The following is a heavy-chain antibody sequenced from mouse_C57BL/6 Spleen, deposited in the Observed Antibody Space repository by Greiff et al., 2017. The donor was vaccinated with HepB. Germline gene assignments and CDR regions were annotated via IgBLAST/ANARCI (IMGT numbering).Heavy chain of an antibody. CDR2: ISNGGGST. J-gene: IGHJ2*01. CDR1: GFTFSDYY. CDR3: ARQGLLRFYFDY. Sequence: EVQGVESGGGLVQPGGSLKLSCAASGFTFSDYYMYWVRQTPEKRLEWVAYISNGGGSTYYPDTVKGRFTISRDNAKNTLYLQMSRLKSEDTAMYYCARQGLLRFYFDYWGQGTTLTVSS. V-gene: IGHV5-12*01. D-gene: IGHD1-1*01.